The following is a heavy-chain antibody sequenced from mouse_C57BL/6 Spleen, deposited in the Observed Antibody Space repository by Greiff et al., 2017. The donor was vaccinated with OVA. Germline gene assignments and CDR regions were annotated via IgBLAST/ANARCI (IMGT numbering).Heavy chain of an antibody. V-gene: IGHV1-18*01. CDR3: ARSNDYDGTFDD. Sequence: VQLQQSGPELVKPGASVKIPCKASGYTFTDYNMDWVKQSHGKSLEWIGDINPNNGGTIYNQKFKGKATLTVDKSSSTAYMELRSLTSEDTAVYYCARSNDYDGTFDDWGQGTTLTVSS. D-gene: IGHD2-4*01. J-gene: IGHJ2*01. CDR2: INPNNGGT. CDR1: GYTFTDYN.